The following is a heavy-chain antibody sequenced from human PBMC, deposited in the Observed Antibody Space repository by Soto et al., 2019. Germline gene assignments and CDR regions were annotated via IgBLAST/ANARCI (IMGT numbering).Heavy chain of an antibody. Sequence: QVQLVQSGAEVKKPGASVKVSCKASGYTFTGYYMHWVRQAPGQGLEWMGWINPNSGGTNYAQKFQGRVTMTRDTSISTAYMELSRLRSDDTAVYYCAREGHYDFWSGWNWFDPWGQGTLVTVSS. CDR1: GYTFTGYY. CDR2: INPNSGGT. D-gene: IGHD3-3*01. CDR3: AREGHYDFWSGWNWFDP. V-gene: IGHV1-2*02. J-gene: IGHJ5*02.